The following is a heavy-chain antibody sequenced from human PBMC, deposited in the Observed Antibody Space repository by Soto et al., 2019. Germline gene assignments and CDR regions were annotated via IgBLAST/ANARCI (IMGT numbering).Heavy chain of an antibody. J-gene: IGHJ3*02. Sequence: SETLSLTCTVSGGSISSYYWSWIRQPPGKGLEWIGYIYYSGSTNYNPSLKSRVTISVDTSKNQFSLKLSSVTAADTAVYYCARLGYCGGDCLDDFDIWGQGTMVTVS. CDR2: IYYSGST. CDR3: ARLGYCGGDCLDDFDI. D-gene: IGHD2-21*02. V-gene: IGHV4-59*01. CDR1: GGSISSYY.